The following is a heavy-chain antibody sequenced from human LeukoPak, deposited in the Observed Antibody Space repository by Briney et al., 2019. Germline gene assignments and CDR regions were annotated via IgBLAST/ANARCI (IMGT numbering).Heavy chain of an antibody. J-gene: IGHJ2*01. V-gene: IGHV3-20*01. D-gene: IGHD5-18*01. CDR2: INWNGGST. Sequence: GGSLRLSCAASGFTFDDYGMSWVRQAPGKGLEWVSGINWNGGSTGYADSVKGRFTISRDNAKNSLYLQMNSLRAEDTALYHCARDQRGFGYSYGRHPTWYFDLWGRGTLVTVSS. CDR1: GFTFDDYG. CDR3: ARDQRGFGYSYGRHPTWYFDL.